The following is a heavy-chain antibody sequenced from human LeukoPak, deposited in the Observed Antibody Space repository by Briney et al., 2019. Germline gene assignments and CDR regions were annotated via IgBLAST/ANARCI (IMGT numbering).Heavy chain of an antibody. CDR3: ARSSGIMGPTTPDY. Sequence: ASVTVSCKASGYTSTSYSVTWVRQAPDQRLEWVGWISTYNGNTNYVQNLQGRVTMITDAFTNTAYMELRDLRSDDTAVYYCARSSGIMGPTTPDYWGQGTLVAVSS. D-gene: IGHD6-19*01. CDR2: ISTYNGNT. CDR1: GYTSTSYS. V-gene: IGHV1-18*01. J-gene: IGHJ4*02.